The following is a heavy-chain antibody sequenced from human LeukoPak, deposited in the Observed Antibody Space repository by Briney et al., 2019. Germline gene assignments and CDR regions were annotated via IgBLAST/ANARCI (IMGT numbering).Heavy chain of an antibody. J-gene: IGHJ4*02. Sequence: GGSLRLSCAASGFTFSSYWMSWVRQAPGKGLEWVANIKQDGSEKYYVDSVKGRFTISRDNSKNTLYLQMNSLRAEDTALYYCARYYDYDSRGYYYYFDYWGQGTLVTVSS. CDR1: GFTFSSYW. CDR3: ARYYDYDSRGYYYYFDY. CDR2: IKQDGSEK. V-gene: IGHV3-7*01. D-gene: IGHD3-22*01.